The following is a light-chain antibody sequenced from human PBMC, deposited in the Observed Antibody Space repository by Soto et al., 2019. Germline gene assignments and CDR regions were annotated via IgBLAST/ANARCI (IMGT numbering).Light chain of an antibody. Sequence: QSALTQPPSASGSPGQSVTISCTGTSSDIGYYDYVSWYQQHPGKAPKVIIYEGSKRPSGVPDPFSGSKSGSMAFLTVSGLQADDEADYYCRSQAGYSSVVFGGGTQLTVL. CDR3: RSQAGYSSVV. J-gene: IGLJ2*01. CDR2: EGS. CDR1: SSDIGYYDY. V-gene: IGLV2-8*01.